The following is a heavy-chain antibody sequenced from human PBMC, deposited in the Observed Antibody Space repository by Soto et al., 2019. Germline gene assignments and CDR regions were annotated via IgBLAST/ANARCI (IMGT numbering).Heavy chain of an antibody. Sequence: ASVQVSCKASGYTFTSYDINWVRQATGQELEWMGWMNPNSGNTGHAQKFQGRVTMTRNTSLSTAYMELSSLISEDTPPYHCAIYLGGRSRVDPWGQGTLGTVCS. V-gene: IGHV1-8*01. D-gene: IGHD2-2*02. J-gene: IGHJ5*02. CDR1: GYTFTSYD. CDR2: MNPNSGNT. CDR3: AIYLGGRSRVDP.